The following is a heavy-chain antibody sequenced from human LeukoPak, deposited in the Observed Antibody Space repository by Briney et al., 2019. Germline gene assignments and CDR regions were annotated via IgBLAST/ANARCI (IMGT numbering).Heavy chain of an antibody. D-gene: IGHD6-13*01. CDR1: GGSINFYY. CDR3: ARGIADPYSFDS. J-gene: IGHJ4*02. Sequence: PAETQTLTCTVSGGSINFYYWSWIRQPAGKGLEWIGRIYSTGSTNYSPSLKSPVTMSVDKSKNQFSLNLSSVTAADTAVYYCARGIADPYSFDSWGRGPLVPVSS. V-gene: IGHV4-4*07. CDR2: IYSTGST.